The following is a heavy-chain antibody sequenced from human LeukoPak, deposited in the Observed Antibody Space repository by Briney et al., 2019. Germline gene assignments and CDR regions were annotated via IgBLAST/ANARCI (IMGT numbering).Heavy chain of an antibody. CDR2: ISWNSGSI. D-gene: IGHD6-6*01. Sequence: GESLRLSCVASGFTFDDYAMHWVRQAPGKGLEWVSGISWNSGSIGYADSVKGRFTISRDNSKNTLYLQMNSLRAEDTAVYYCARDGGQLTGFDYWGQGTLVTVSS. CDR1: GFTFDDYA. CDR3: ARDGGQLTGFDY. V-gene: IGHV3-9*01. J-gene: IGHJ4*02.